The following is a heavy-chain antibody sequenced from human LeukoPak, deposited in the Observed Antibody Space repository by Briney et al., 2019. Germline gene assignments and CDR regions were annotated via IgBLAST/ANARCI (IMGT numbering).Heavy chain of an antibody. Sequence: SETLSLTCTVSGGSISSYYWSWIWQPPGKGLECIGSMFHSGSTYYNPSLKSRVTISVDTSKNQFSLKLSSVTAADTAVYYCARANYYDTSGYSRGAFDIWGQGTMVTVSS. CDR3: ARANYYDTSGYSRGAFDI. CDR1: GGSISSYY. V-gene: IGHV4-38-2*02. J-gene: IGHJ3*02. D-gene: IGHD3-22*01. CDR2: MFHSGST.